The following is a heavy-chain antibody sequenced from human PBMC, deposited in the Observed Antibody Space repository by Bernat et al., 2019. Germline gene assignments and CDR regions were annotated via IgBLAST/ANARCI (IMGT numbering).Heavy chain of an antibody. J-gene: IGHJ4*02. Sequence: QVQLVESGGGVVQPGRSLRLSCAASGFTFSSYAMHWVRQAPGKGLEWVAVISYDGSNKYYADSVKGRFTISRDNSKNTLYLQMNSLRAEDTAVYYCAKPLVRDGYNHFDYWGQGTLVTVSS. D-gene: IGHD5-24*01. V-gene: IGHV3-30*18. CDR3: AKPLVRDGYNHFDY. CDR2: ISYDGSNK. CDR1: GFTFSSYA.